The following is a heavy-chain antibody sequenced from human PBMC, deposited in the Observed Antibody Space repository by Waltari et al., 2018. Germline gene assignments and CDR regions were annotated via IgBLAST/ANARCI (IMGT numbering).Heavy chain of an antibody. J-gene: IGHJ4*02. CDR3: ATPNIDCYSTTCSALWEAPFDF. V-gene: IGHV3-23*01. D-gene: IGHD2-2*01. Sequence: GRGCVGFSAMSGSGRGTFYSDSLKGRFSIARDNFKNTVDLQMNGLGAEDTALYFCATPNIDCYSTTCSALWEAPFDFWGQGTPVTVSS. CDR2: MSGSGRGT.